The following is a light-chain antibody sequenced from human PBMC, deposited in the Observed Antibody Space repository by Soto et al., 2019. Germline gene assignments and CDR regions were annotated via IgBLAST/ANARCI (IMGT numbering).Light chain of an antibody. CDR2: GAS. CDR3: QQYGSSGT. Sequence: EIVLTQSPGTLSLSPCESATLSSRASQTINSNYLAWYQQKPGQAPRLLIYGASNRATGIPDRFSGSGSGTDFTLTISRLEPEDFAVYYCQQYGSSGTFGQGTKVDIK. CDR1: QTINSNY. J-gene: IGKJ1*01. V-gene: IGKV3-20*01.